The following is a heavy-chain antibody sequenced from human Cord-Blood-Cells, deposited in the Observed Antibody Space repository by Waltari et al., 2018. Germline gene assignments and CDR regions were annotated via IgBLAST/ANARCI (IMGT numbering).Heavy chain of an antibody. D-gene: IGHD5-18*01. Sequence: QVQLVQSGAEVKKPGSSVKVSCKASGGPFSSSAISWVRQAPGKGLEWMGGIIPIFGTANYAQKFQGRVTITADESTSTAYMELSSLRSEDTAVYYCARGKSGYSYGAFDIWGQGTMVTVSS. CDR2: IIPIFGTA. CDR3: ARGKSGYSYGAFDI. V-gene: IGHV1-69*12. CDR1: GGPFSSSA. J-gene: IGHJ3*02.